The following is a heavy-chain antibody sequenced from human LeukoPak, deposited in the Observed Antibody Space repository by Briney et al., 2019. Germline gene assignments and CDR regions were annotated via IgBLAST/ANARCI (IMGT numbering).Heavy chain of an antibody. V-gene: IGHV4-34*01. CDR1: GGSFSGYY. J-gene: IGHJ5*02. CDR3: ARGRNTMVRGRGRRYNRFDP. CDR2: INHSGST. Sequence: SETLSLTCAVYGGSFSGYYWSWIRQPPGKGLEWIGEINHSGSTNYNPSLKSRVTISVDTSKNQFSLELSSVTAADTAVYYCARGRNTMVRGRGRRYNRFDPWGQGTLVTVSS. D-gene: IGHD3-10*01.